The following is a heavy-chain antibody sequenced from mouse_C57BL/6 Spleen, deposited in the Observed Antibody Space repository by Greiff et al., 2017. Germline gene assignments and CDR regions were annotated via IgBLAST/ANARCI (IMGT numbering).Heavy chain of an antibody. D-gene: IGHD2-5*01. CDR1: GYTFTDYE. Sequence: QVQLQQSGAELVRPGASVTLSCKASGYTFTDYEMHWVKQTPVHGLEWIGAIDPETGGTAYNQKFKGKAILTADKSSSTAYMELRSLTSEDSAVYYCTIYYSKGDYYAMDYWGQGTSVTVSS. J-gene: IGHJ4*01. V-gene: IGHV1-15*01. CDR2: IDPETGGT. CDR3: TIYYSKGDYYAMDY.